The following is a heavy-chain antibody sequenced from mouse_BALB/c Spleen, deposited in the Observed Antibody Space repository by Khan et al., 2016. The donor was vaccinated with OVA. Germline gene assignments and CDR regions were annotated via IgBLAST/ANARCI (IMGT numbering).Heavy chain of an antibody. CDR1: GYSIASDYA. CDR2: ISYSGNT. V-gene: IGHV3-2*02. D-gene: IGHD1-1*01. J-gene: IGHJ2*01. CDR3: ARVYGGDFDY. Sequence: QLEESGPGLVKPSQSLSLTCTVTGYSIASDYAWNWIRQFPENKLEWMGFISYSGNTNYNPSLKSRISITRATSKNQFFLQLNSVTSEDTATYYCARVYGGDFDYWGQGTTLTVSS.